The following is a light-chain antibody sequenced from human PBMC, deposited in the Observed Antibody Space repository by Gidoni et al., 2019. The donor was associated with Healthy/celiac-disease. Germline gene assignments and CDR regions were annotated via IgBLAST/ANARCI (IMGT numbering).Light chain of an antibody. Sequence: EIVMTQPPATLSVSPGERATLSCRASQSVSSNLAWYHQKPGQAPRLLIYGASTRAPGIPARVSGSGSGTEFTLTISSLQSEDFAVYYCQQYNNWRTFGQGTKVEIK. CDR3: QQYNNWRT. J-gene: IGKJ1*01. CDR1: QSVSSN. V-gene: IGKV3-15*01. CDR2: GAS.